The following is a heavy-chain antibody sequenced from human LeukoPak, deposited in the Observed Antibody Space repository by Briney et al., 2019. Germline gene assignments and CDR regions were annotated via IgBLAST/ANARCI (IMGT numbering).Heavy chain of an antibody. J-gene: IGHJ4*02. CDR3: ARDGYVTGWALDY. CDR1: GFTFNNYA. V-gene: IGHV3-30-3*01. D-gene: IGHD6-19*01. Sequence: GGPLRLSCAASGFTFNNYAMHWVRQAPGKGLEWVAVILPHGNSKNYADSVKGRFTISRDNSVNTLYLQMDSLTTEDTAMYYCARDGYVTGWALDYWGQGTLVTVSS. CDR2: ILPHGNSK.